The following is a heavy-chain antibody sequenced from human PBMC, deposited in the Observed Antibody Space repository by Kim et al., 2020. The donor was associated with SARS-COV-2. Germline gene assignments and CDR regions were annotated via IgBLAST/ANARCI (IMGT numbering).Heavy chain of an antibody. D-gene: IGHD4-17*01. CDR1: GFTFSTYW. CDR2: INGDGTQI. J-gene: IGHJ4*02. V-gene: IGHV3-74*01. CDR3: ARGAFYGDPD. Sequence: GGSLRLSCSASGFTFSTYWMHWVRQTPGKGLEWLSRINGDGTQITYADSVRGRFTISRDNAKNTLYLQLNSLRPEDSATYYCARGAFYGDPDWGQGTLVTVSS.